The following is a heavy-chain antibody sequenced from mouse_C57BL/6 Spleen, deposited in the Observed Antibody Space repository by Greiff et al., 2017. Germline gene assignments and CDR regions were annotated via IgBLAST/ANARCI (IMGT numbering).Heavy chain of an antibody. CDR2: IYPGSGGT. J-gene: IGHJ1*03. CDR3: ARLGTTVVAPYWYFDV. CDR1: GYTFTSYW. V-gene: IGHV1-55*01. D-gene: IGHD1-1*01. Sequence: VQLQQPGAELVKPGASVKMSCKASGYTFTSYWITWVKQRPGQGLEWIGDIYPGSGGTNYNEKFKSKATLTVDTSSSTAYMQLSSLTSEDSAVYYCARLGTTVVAPYWYFDVWGTGTTVTVSS.